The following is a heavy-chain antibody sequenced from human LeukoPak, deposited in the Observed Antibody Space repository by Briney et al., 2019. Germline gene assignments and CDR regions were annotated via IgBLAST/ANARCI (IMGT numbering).Heavy chain of an antibody. V-gene: IGHV4-59*01. CDR3: ARERKVPLERHPLRYFDY. Sequence: SETLSLTCTVSGGSISSYYWSWIRQPPGKGLEWIGYIYYSGSTNYNPSLKSRVTISVDTSKNQFSLKLSSVTAADTAVYYCARERKVPLERHPLRYFDYWGQGTLVTVSS. D-gene: IGHD1-1*01. J-gene: IGHJ4*02. CDR1: GGSISSYY. CDR2: IYYSGST.